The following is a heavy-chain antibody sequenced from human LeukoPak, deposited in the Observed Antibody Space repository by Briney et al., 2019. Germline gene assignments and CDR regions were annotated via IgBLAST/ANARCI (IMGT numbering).Heavy chain of an antibody. J-gene: IGHJ6*03. CDR2: ISSSGSYI. CDR1: GVTFSDSA. D-gene: IGHD3-3*01. Sequence: PGGSLSLSCAASGVTFSDSAMTWVRQVPVKGLEWVSSISSSGSYIYYADSVKGRFTISRDNAKNSLYLQMNSLRADDTAVYHCARGARTIFGEYYYYMDVWGKGTAVTVSS. V-gene: IGHV3-21*01. CDR3: ARGARTIFGEYYYYMDV.